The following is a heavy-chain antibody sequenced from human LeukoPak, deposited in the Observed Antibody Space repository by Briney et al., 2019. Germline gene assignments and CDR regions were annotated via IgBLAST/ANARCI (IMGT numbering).Heavy chain of an antibody. CDR1: GFTFSSYG. D-gene: IGHD6-19*01. J-gene: IGHJ4*02. CDR2: IRYDGSNK. CDR3: AKDLGQWPPYFDY. V-gene: IGHV3-30*02. Sequence: PGGSLRLSCAASGFTFSSYGMHWVRQAPGKGLDGVAFIRYDGSNKYYADAVKGRFTISRDNSKNTLYLQMNSLTAEDTAVYYCAKDLGQWPPYFDYWGQGTLVTVSS.